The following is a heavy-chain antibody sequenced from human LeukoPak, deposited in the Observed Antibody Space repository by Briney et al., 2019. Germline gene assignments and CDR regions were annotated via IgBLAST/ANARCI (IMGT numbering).Heavy chain of an antibody. D-gene: IGHD5-18*01. CDR3: ARGPYSYGYLYYLDY. J-gene: IGHJ4*02. Sequence: ASVKVSCKASGYSFTYYYIHWVRQAPGQGLEWMGIISPNGGSTTYAQKFQGRITMTSDTSTSTVYMELSSLSSEDTAVYYCARGPYSYGYLYYLDYWGQGALVTVSP. CDR1: GYSFTYYY. V-gene: IGHV1-46*01. CDR2: ISPNGGST.